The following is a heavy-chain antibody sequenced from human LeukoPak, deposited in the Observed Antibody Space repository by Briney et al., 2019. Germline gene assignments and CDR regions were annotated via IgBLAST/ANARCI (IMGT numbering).Heavy chain of an antibody. CDR1: GYTFTGYY. D-gene: IGHD5-18*01. CDR2: INPNSGGT. J-gene: IGHJ5*02. Sequence: ASVKVSCKASGYTFTGYYMHWVRPAPGQGLGWMGWINPNSGGTNYAQKFQGRVTMTRDTSISTAYMELSRLRSDDTAVYYCARPGYSYATGWFDPWGQGTLVTVSS. V-gene: IGHV1-2*02. CDR3: ARPGYSYATGWFDP.